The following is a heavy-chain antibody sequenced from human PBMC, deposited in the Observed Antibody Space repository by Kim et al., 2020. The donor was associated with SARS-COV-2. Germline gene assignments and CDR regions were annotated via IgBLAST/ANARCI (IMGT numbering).Heavy chain of an antibody. CDR2: IYTGGGT. Sequence: GGSLRLSCAASGFTVSGSYMTWVRQAPGKGLEWVTIIYTGGGTYYADSVKGRFTISRDNSKNTLFLQMNSLRGEDTAVYYCARRGGSYQDLGDAFDIWGQGTMVTVSS. CDR1: GFTVSGSY. D-gene: IGHD1-26*01. CDR3: ARRGGSYQDLGDAFDI. V-gene: IGHV3-53*01. J-gene: IGHJ3*02.